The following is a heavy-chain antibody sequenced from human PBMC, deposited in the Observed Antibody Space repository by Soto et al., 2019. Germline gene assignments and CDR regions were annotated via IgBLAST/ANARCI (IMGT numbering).Heavy chain of an antibody. CDR2: IYSGGST. V-gene: IGHV3-66*04. CDR1: GVTVSSNY. Sequence: EVQLVESGGGLVQPGGSLRLSCAASGVTVSSNYMSWVRQAPGKRLEWVSVIYSGGSTYYADSVKCRFTISRDNSKNTLYLQMNSLRAEDTAVYYCARHGYNYGGGYFDYWGQGTLVTVSS. CDR3: ARHGYNYGGGYFDY. J-gene: IGHJ4*02. D-gene: IGHD5-18*01.